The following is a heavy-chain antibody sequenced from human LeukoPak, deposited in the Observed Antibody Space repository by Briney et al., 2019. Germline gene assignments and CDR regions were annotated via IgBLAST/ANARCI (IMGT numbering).Heavy chain of an antibody. CDR2: IWHDGTIK. J-gene: IGHJ4*02. V-gene: IGHV3-33*01. CDR3: ARDLNGFVVPADY. Sequence: GGSLRLSCEASGFTFSSYGMHWVRQAPGKGLEWVAVIWHDGTIKWYADSVKGRFTISRDNSKNTLYLQMNSLRAEDAAVYYCARDLNGFVVPADYWGQGTLVTVSS. D-gene: IGHD2-2*01. CDR1: GFTFSSYG.